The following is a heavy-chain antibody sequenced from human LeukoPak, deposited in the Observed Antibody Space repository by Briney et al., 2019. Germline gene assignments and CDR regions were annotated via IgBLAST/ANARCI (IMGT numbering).Heavy chain of an antibody. J-gene: IGHJ4*02. V-gene: IGHV3-21*01. CDR2: ISSSSSYI. CDR3: AKDRRGGSSGSPFDY. CDR1: GFTFSSYS. D-gene: IGHD3-22*01. Sequence: GGSLRLSCAASGFTFSSYSMNWVRQAPGKGLEWVSSISSSSSYIYYADSVKGRFTISRDNAKNSLYLQMNSLRAEDTAVYYCAKDRRGGSSGSPFDYWGQGTLVTVSS.